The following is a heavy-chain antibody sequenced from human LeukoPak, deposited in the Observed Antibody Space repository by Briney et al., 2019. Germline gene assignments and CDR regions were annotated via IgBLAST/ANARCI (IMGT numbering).Heavy chain of an antibody. CDR3: ARGRPLRVGANHFRVYYYGMDV. D-gene: IGHD1-26*01. V-gene: IGHV4-34*01. Sequence: PSETLSLTCAVYGGSFSGYYWSWIRQPPGKGLEWIGEINHSGSTNYNPSLKSRVTISVDTSKNQFSLKLSSVTAADTAVYYCARGRPLRVGANHFRVYYYGMDVWGQGTTVTVSS. CDR1: GGSFSGYY. CDR2: INHSGST. J-gene: IGHJ6*02.